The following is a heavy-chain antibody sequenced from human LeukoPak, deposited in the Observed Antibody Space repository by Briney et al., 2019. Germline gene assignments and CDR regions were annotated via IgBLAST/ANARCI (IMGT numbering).Heavy chain of an antibody. Sequence: SETLSLTCTVSSGSISTSNYYWGWVRQPPGKALEWIGYIYYSGSTNYNPSLKSRVTISVDTSKNQFSLKLSSVTAADTAVYYCAKGWDRGAFDIWGQGTMVTVSS. CDR2: IYYSGST. CDR3: AKGWDRGAFDI. V-gene: IGHV4-61*05. CDR1: SGSISTSNYY. D-gene: IGHD1-26*01. J-gene: IGHJ3*02.